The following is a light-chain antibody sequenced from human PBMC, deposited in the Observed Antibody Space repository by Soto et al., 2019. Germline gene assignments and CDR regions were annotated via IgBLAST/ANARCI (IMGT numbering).Light chain of an antibody. J-gene: IGKJ3*01. CDR2: GAS. CDR1: QSFSSSY. V-gene: IGKV3-20*01. CDR3: QQYVSSPFT. Sequence: EIVLTQSPGTLSLSPGERATLSCRASQSFSSSYLAWYQQKPGQAPRLLIYGASSRATGIPDRFSGSGSGTDFTLTISRLVPEDFAVYYCQQYVSSPFTFGPGTKVDIK.